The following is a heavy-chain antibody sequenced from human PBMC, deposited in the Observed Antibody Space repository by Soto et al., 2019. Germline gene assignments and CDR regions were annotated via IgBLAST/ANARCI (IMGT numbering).Heavy chain of an antibody. CDR1: GDSISNSRFY. D-gene: IGHD3-22*01. V-gene: IGHV4-39*01. CDR2: IYHTGNA. Sequence: QLQLQESGPGQVKSSETLSLTCSVSGDSISNSRFYWAWIRQPPGEGLEWIGSIYHTGNAYYNPSLKRRVTISVDTSKNQFSLKLTSVTAADAALYYWARDFFDSSDYPTHWCDPWGQGTLVTVSS. CDR3: ARDFFDSSDYPTHWCDP. J-gene: IGHJ5*02.